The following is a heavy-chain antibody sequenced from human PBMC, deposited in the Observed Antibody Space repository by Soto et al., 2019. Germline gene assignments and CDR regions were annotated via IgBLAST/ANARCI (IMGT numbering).Heavy chain of an antibody. V-gene: IGHV1-3*01. CDR2: INAGNGNT. CDR3: ATTYGDY. Sequence: QVQVVQSGAEVKEPGASVKVSCKTSGYIFTNYAIHWVRQAPGQGPEWMGWINAGNGNTKYSLKYQGRVAITRDTSASTAYMEVGSLRSEDTALYYCATTYGDYWGQGTLVTVSS. D-gene: IGHD4-17*01. CDR1: GYIFTNYA. J-gene: IGHJ4*02.